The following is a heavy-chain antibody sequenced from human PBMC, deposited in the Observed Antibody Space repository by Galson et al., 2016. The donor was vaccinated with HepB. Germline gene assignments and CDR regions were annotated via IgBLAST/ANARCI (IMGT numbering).Heavy chain of an antibody. D-gene: IGHD3-3*01. Sequence: SVKVSCKASGYPFTNYGISWVRQAPGQGLEWMGLINTYNGNTNYAQKFQGRVTMIGDTYTSTVSMELRSLRSDDTAVYYCAREFNSRETLSAVVISSLKFDPWGQGTLVTVSS. CDR2: INTYNGNT. CDR1: GYPFTNYG. V-gene: IGHV1-18*04. CDR3: AREFNSRETLSAVVISSLKFDP. J-gene: IGHJ5*02.